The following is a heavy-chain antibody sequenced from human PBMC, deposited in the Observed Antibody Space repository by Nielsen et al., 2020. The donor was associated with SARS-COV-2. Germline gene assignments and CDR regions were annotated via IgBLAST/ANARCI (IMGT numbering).Heavy chain of an antibody. CDR3: ARENSGPGGTASYGMDL. D-gene: IGHD3-10*01. V-gene: IGHV7-4-1*02. J-gene: IGHJ6*02. CDR2: IDTNIGKP. Sequence: ASVKVSCKASGYSFSRYPMHWVRQAPGQGLEWMGWIDTNIGKPTPAQGFTGRFVFSSDTSVSTASLQISTLRAEDTAVYYCARENSGPGGTASYGMDLWGQGTTVTVSS. CDR1: GYSFSRYP.